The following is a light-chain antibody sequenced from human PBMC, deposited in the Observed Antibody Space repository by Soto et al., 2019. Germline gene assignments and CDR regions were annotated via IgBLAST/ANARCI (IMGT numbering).Light chain of an antibody. V-gene: IGKV3-11*01. J-gene: IGKJ4*01. CDR3: QHRDNWPPGAS. Sequence: EIVLTQSPATLSLSPGERATLSCRASQSISSYLAWYQQKPGQSPRLLISDSSKRATGVPARFSGSGSGTDFTLTISPLEAEDSAVYYCQHRDNWPPGASFGGGTKVEI. CDR2: DSS. CDR1: QSISSY.